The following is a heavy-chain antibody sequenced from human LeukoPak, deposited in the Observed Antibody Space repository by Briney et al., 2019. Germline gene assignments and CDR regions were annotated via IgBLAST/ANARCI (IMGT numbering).Heavy chain of an antibody. CDR3: AKGESSNWYYLDY. CDR2: LSGSAGST. V-gene: IGHV3-23*01. D-gene: IGHD6-13*01. CDR1: GGSINSYF. J-gene: IGHJ4*02. Sequence: ETLSLTCTVSGGSINSYFWSWIRQPPGKGLEWVSALSGSAGSTYYADSVKGRFTISRDNSKNTLYLQMNSLRAEDTAVYYCAKGESSNWYYLDYWGQGTLVTVSS.